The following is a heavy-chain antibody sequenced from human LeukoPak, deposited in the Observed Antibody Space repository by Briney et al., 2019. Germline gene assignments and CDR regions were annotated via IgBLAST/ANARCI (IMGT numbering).Heavy chain of an antibody. CDR3: ARARGGSNSDY. V-gene: IGHV3-74*01. CDR2: INSDGNST. CDR1: GFTFSSYW. Sequence: GGSLRLSCAASGFTFSSYWMHWVRQAPGKGLVWVSRINSDGNSTSYADSVKGRFTISRDNAKNTLYLQMNSLRADDTAVYYCARARGGSNSDYWGQGTLVTVSS. J-gene: IGHJ4*02. D-gene: IGHD1-26*01.